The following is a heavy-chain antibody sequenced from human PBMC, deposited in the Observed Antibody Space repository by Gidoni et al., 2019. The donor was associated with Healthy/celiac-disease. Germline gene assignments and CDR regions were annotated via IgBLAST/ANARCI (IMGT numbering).Heavy chain of an antibody. D-gene: IGHD4-17*01. CDR2: IYYSGST. Sequence: QVQLQESGPGLVKPSETLSLTCPVSGGSISSYYWSWIRQPPGKGLEWIGYIYYSGSTNYNPSLKSRVTISVDTSKNQFSLKLSSVTAADTAVYYCARGSYGDSTLDYWGQGTLVTVSS. CDR1: GGSISSYY. CDR3: ARGSYGDSTLDY. J-gene: IGHJ4*02. V-gene: IGHV4-59*01.